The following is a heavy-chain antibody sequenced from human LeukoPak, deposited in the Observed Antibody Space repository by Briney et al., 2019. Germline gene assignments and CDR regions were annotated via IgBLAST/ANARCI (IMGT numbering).Heavy chain of an antibody. CDR2: ISGSGGST. J-gene: IGHJ1*01. Sequence: PGGSLRLSCAASGFTFSSYAMSWVRQAPGKGLEWVSAISGSGGSTYYADSVKGRFTISRDNSKNTLYLQMNSLRDEDTAVYYCAKYFASGSYYKLPHWGQGTLVTVSS. CDR3: AKYFASGSYYKLPH. V-gene: IGHV3-23*01. D-gene: IGHD3-10*01. CDR1: GFTFSSYA.